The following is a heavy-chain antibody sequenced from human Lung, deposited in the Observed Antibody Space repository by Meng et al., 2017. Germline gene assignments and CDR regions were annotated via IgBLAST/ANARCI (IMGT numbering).Heavy chain of an antibody. Sequence: LRPPETLPSITVAVAGCSSTYCKSWSCRPPETGVKGLEESSHSGSTKYTPYLESRATLSADTSQNNLSLKLSSVTAADSAVYYCARGPTTMAHDFDYWGQGTLVTVSS. V-gene: IGHV4-34*01. CDR1: GCSSTYC. J-gene: IGHJ4*02. D-gene: IGHD4-11*01. CDR2: SSHSGST. CDR3: ARGPTTMAHDFDY.